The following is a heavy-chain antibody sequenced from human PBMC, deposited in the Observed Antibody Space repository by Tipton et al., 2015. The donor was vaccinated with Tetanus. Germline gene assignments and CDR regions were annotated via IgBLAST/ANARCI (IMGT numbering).Heavy chain of an antibody. V-gene: IGHV1-69*06. CDR2: IIPIFGTI. CDR3: ARSRGGTRVYYAIAF. Sequence: QLVQSGAEVKKPGASVKVSCKTSGYTFTSYDINWVRQAPGQGLEWMGGIIPIFGTITYAQKFKGRVTIAADRSTSTAYMELNSLTSEDTGVYYCARSRGGTRVYYAIAFWGQGTLVTVSS. CDR1: GYTFTSYD. D-gene: IGHD3-22*01. J-gene: IGHJ4*02.